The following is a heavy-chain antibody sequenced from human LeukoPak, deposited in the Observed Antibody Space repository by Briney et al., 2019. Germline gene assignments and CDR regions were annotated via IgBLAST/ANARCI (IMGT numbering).Heavy chain of an antibody. J-gene: IGHJ4*02. CDR3: AKQKGYCSGGSCYYSDY. V-gene: IGHV3-23*01. D-gene: IGHD2-15*01. CDR1: GSTFSSYA. Sequence: PGWSLRPSCAASGSTFSSYAMSCVRQPPREGLGWVSTLSGSGASTSYADSVKGRFTISRDDSKNTLYLKMNSLRAEDTARYYCAKQKGYCSGGSCYYSDYWGQGTLVTVSS. CDR2: LSGSGAST.